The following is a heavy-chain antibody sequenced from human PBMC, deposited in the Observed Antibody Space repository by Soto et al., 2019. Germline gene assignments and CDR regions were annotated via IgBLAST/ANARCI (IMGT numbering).Heavy chain of an antibody. Sequence: EVQLLESGGGLVQPGGSLRLSCAASGFTFSSYAMSWVRQAPGKGLEWVSAISGSGGSTYYADSVKGRFTISRDNSKKTLYLQMNSLRAEDTAVYYCAKDRSIAARGYYYYGMDVWGQGTTVTVSS. CDR1: GFTFSSYA. D-gene: IGHD6-6*01. CDR2: ISGSGGST. J-gene: IGHJ6*02. CDR3: AKDRSIAARGYYYYGMDV. V-gene: IGHV3-23*01.